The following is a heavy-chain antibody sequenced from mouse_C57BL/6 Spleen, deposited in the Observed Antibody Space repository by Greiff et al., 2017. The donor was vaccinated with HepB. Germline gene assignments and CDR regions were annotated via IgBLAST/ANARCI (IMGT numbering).Heavy chain of an antibody. CDR2: IYPGDGDT. J-gene: IGHJ2*01. CDR1: GYAFSSSW. CDR3: ARLSYYDYDGFDY. V-gene: IGHV1-82*01. Sequence: VQLQQSGPELVKPGASVKISCKASGYAFSSSWMNWVKQRPGKGLEWIGRIYPGDGDTNYNGKFKGKATLTADKSSSTAYMQLSSLTSEDSAVYFCARLSYYDYDGFDYWGQGTTLTVSS. D-gene: IGHD2-4*01.